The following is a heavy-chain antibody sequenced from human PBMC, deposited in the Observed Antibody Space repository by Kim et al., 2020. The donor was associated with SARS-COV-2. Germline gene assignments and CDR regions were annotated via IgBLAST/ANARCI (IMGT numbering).Heavy chain of an antibody. J-gene: IGHJ6*02. CDR3: ARDHCTSADCYENYYYGLDI. D-gene: IGHD2-2*01. CDR2: INPNSGGT. CDR1: GYIFTGYY. V-gene: IGHV1-2*02. Sequence: ASVKVSCKASGYIFTGYYMQWVRQAPGQGLEWMGWINPNSGGTNYAQKFQGRVTMTRDTSISTAYMELSRLRSDDTAVYYCARDHCTSADCYENYYYGLDIWGQGTTVTVSS.